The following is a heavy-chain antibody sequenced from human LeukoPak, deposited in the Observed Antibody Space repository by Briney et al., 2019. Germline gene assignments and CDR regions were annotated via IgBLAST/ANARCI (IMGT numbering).Heavy chain of an antibody. Sequence: PGGSLRLSCAGSGFTFGGYGMHWFRQTPGKGLEWVSVIAYDGSRAFCAASVKGRFTISRDNSKNTMSVQIDDLRAEDTAVYYCTRYNKYHFDYWGQGTLVTVSS. V-gene: IGHV3-33*01. CDR3: TRYNKYHFDY. CDR1: GFTFGGYG. CDR2: IAYDGSRA. J-gene: IGHJ4*02. D-gene: IGHD1-14*01.